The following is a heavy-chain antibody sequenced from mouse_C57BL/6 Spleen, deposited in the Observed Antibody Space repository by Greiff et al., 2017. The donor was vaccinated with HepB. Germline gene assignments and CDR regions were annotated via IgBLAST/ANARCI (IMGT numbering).Heavy chain of an antibody. CDR2: ISDGGSYT. CDR1: GFTFSSYA. V-gene: IGHV5-4*01. J-gene: IGHJ1*03. CDR3: ARENYGSSSWYFDV. Sequence: EVKLVESGGGLVKPGGSLKLSCAASGFTFSSYAMSWVRQTPERRLEWVATISDGGSYTYYPDNVKGRFTITRDNAKNNRYLQMSHLKSEDTAMYYCARENYGSSSWYFDVWGTGTTVTVSS. D-gene: IGHD1-1*01.